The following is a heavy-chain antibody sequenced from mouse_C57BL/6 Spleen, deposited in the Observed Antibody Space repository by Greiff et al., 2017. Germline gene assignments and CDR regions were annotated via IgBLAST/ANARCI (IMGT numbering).Heavy chain of an antibody. V-gene: IGHV1-59*01. J-gene: IGHJ2*01. CDR3: ARSKPNYSNPWYFDY. CDR1: GYTFTSYW. Sequence: QVQLQQPGAELVRPGPSVKLSCKASGYTFTSYWMHWVKQRPGQGLEWIGVIDPSDSYTNYNQKFKGKATLTVDTSSSTAYMQLSSLTSEDSAVYYCARSKPNYSNPWYFDYWGQGTTLTVSS. CDR2: IDPSDSYT. D-gene: IGHD2-5*01.